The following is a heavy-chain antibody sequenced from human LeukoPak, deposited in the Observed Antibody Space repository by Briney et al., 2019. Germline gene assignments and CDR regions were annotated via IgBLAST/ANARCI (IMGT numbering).Heavy chain of an antibody. CDR1: GGTFSSYA. J-gene: IGHJ4*02. D-gene: IGHD6-13*01. CDR2: IIPIFGTA. CDR3: ARSAGIAAASDY. Sequence: SVKVSCKASGGTFSSYATSWVRQAPGQGLEWMGGIIPIFGTANYAQKFQGRVTITADESTSTAYMELSSLRSEDTAVYYCARSAGIAAASDYWGQGTLVTVSS. V-gene: IGHV1-69*13.